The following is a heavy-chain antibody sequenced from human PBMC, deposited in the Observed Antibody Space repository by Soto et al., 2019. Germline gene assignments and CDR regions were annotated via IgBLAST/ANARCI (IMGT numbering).Heavy chain of an antibody. Sequence: SETLSLTCAVYGGSFSGYYWSWIRQPPGKGLEWIGEINHSGSTNYDPSLKSRVTISVDTSKNQFSLKLSSVTAADTAVYYCARLMYYYGSGSYSPRYYYYGMDVWGQGTTVTVSS. J-gene: IGHJ6*02. V-gene: IGHV4-34*01. CDR3: ARLMYYYGSGSYSPRYYYYGMDV. CDR1: GGSFSGYY. D-gene: IGHD3-10*01. CDR2: INHSGST.